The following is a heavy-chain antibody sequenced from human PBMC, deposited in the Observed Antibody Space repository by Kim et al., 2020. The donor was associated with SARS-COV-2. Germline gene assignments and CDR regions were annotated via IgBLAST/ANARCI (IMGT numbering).Heavy chain of an antibody. CDR2: VSLDSERT. Sequence: GGSLRLSCEMSGFKFERHAVHWVRQPPGKGLEWVSGVSLDSERTGYADSVKGRLTVSRDKGKDTVYLQMNSLRVEDTAFYYCTRDLVPEGADSWGQGTLVTVSS. J-gene: IGHJ4*02. CDR3: TRDLVPEGADS. CDR1: GFKFERHA. D-gene: IGHD6-6*01. V-gene: IGHV3-9*01.